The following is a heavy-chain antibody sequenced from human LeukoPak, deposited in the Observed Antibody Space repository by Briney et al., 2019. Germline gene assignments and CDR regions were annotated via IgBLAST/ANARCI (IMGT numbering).Heavy chain of an antibody. D-gene: IGHD6-13*01. V-gene: IGHV4-59*01. CDR3: ASLNRPLREIEAARTGWFDY. J-gene: IGHJ5*01. CDR2: VYHSGAT. Sequence: PSETLSLTCTVSGGSLSPFYWSWIRQPPGKGLEWIAHVYHSGATNYNPPLIRRVAISAHTPQSQCSLQMSSVTAPDTAVYYCASLNRPLREIEAARTGWFDYWGQG. CDR1: GGSLSPFY.